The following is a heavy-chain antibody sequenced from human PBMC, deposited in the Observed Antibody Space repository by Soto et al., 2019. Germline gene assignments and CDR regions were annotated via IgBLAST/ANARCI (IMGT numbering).Heavy chain of an antibody. CDR1: GFTFSSYG. CDR3: ARDHCSSTSFYYYYYMDV. CDR2: IWYDGSNK. V-gene: IGHV3-33*01. J-gene: IGHJ6*03. D-gene: IGHD2-2*01. Sequence: QVQLVESGGGVVQPGRSLRLSCAASGFTFSSYGMHWVRQAPGKGLEWVAVIWYDGSNKYYADSVKGRFTISRDNSKNTLYLQMNSLRAEDTAVYYCARDHCSSTSFYYYYYMDVWGKGTTVTGSS.